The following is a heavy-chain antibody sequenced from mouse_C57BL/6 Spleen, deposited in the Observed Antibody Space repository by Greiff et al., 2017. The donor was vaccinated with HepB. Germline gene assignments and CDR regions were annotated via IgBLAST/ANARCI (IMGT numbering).Heavy chain of an antibody. CDR2: INPSTGGT. CDR3: ARVDTTVEDYAMDY. V-gene: IGHV1-42*01. CDR1: GYLFTGYY. J-gene: IGHJ4*01. Sequence: EVQLQQSGPELVKPGASVKISCKASGYLFTGYYMNWVKQSPEKSLEWIGEINPSTGGTTYNQKFKAKATLTVDKSSSIAYMQLTSLTSEDYAVYYCARVDTTVEDYAMDYWGQGTSVTVSS. D-gene: IGHD1-1*01.